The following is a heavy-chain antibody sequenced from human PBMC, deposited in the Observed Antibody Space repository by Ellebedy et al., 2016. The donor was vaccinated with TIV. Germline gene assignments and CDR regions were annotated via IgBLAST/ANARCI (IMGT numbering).Heavy chain of an antibody. V-gene: IGHV1-69*13. CDR3: ARTLKYCGGDCSYYFDY. Sequence: ASVKVSCKASGGPLRNYAISWVRQAPGQGLEWMGGIIAIFGTTNYAQKFQGRLTITADESTSTAYMELSSLRSDDTATYHCARTLKYCGGDCSYYFDYWGQGALVTVSS. J-gene: IGHJ4*02. CDR1: GGPLRNYA. CDR2: IIAIFGTT. D-gene: IGHD2-21*02.